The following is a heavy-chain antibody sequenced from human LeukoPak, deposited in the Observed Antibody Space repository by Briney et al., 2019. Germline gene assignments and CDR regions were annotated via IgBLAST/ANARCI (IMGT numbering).Heavy chain of an antibody. Sequence: GGSLRLSCAASGFTFSSYAMSWVRQAPGKGLEWVSAISGSGGSTYYADSVKGRFTISRDNSKNTLYLQMNSLRAEDTAVYYCAKEGGDILTGYRHFDYWGQGTLVTVSS. CDR1: GFTFSSYA. J-gene: IGHJ4*02. D-gene: IGHD3-9*01. CDR3: AKEGGDILTGYRHFDY. V-gene: IGHV3-23*01. CDR2: ISGSGGST.